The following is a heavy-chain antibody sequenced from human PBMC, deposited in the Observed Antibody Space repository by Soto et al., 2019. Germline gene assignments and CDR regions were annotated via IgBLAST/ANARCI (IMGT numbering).Heavy chain of an antibody. J-gene: IGHJ3*02. V-gene: IGHV1-69*01. Sequence: QVQLVQSGAEVKKPGSSVKVSCKASGGTFSSYAISWVRHAPGQGLEWMGGIIPIFGTANYAQKFQGRVTITADESTSTSYMELSSLRSEDTAVYYCASERSSPNLYDAFDIWGQGKMVTVSS. D-gene: IGHD6-13*01. CDR1: GGTFSSYA. CDR3: ASERSSPNLYDAFDI. CDR2: IIPIFGTA.